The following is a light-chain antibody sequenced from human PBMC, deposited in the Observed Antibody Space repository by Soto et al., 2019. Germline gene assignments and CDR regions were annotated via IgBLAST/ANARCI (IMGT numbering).Light chain of an antibody. CDR1: QGISSW. CDR2: AAS. J-gene: IGKJ2*01. Sequence: DIQMTQSPSSVSASVGDRVNITCRASQGISSWLAWYPQNPRKAPKLLIYAASSLQSGTPARFSGSGSGTYFTLTISSLQPEDFATYYCQQYNSFPHTFGQGTKLEIK. CDR3: QQYNSFPHT. V-gene: IGKV1-12*01.